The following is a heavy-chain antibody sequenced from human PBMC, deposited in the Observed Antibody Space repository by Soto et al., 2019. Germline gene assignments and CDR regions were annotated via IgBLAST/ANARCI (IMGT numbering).Heavy chain of an antibody. CDR1: GGPFSGYY. CDR3: ARGITIFGVVIPSVAFDI. V-gene: IGHV4-34*01. J-gene: IGHJ3*02. CDR2: INHSGST. D-gene: IGHD3-3*01. Sequence: SETLSLTCAVYGGPFSGYYWSWIRQPPGKGLEWIGEINHSGSTNYNPSLKSRVTISVDTSKNQFSLKLSSVTAADTAVYYCARGITIFGVVIPSVAFDIWGQGTMVTVSS.